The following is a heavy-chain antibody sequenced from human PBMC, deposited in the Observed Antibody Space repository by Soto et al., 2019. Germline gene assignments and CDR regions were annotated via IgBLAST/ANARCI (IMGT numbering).Heavy chain of an antibody. CDR1: GYTLTNYG. Sequence: QAQLVQSGAEVKKCGASVRVSCKASGYTLTNYGVTWVRQAPGQGLEWLGRVTPYKADTNSAQNLQGRVTMATDTSTNTAYLELRSLRSDDTAVYFCATDGPSNSGNLYAFDIWGQGTMVTVSA. V-gene: IGHV1-18*04. CDR3: ATDGPSNSGNLYAFDI. CDR2: VTPYKADT. J-gene: IGHJ3*02. D-gene: IGHD5-12*01.